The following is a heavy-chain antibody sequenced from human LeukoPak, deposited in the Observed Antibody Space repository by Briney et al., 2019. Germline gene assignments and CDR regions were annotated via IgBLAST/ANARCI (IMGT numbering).Heavy chain of an antibody. Sequence: PSETLSLTCAVSGYFISSGYYWGWIRQPPGKGLEWIGSIYHSGSTYFNPSLKSRVTISVDTSKNQFSLTLSSVTAADTAVYFCARVVASGTALDAFDNWGQGTMVTVSS. J-gene: IGHJ3*02. CDR2: IYHSGST. CDR1: GYFISSGYY. D-gene: IGHD2-21*01. CDR3: ARVVASGTALDAFDN. V-gene: IGHV4-38-2*01.